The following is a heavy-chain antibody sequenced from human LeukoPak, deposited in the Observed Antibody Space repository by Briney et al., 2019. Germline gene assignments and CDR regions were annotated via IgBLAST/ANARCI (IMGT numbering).Heavy chain of an antibody. CDR3: ARVRIRMDGVVVGFYMDV. D-gene: IGHD2-15*01. Sequence: GGSLRLSCAASGFTGSSNYMSWVRQAPGKGLEWVSGFYSGGSTSYADSVKGRFTISRDNSKNTLYLQMKSLRAEDTAVYYCARVRIRMDGVVVGFYMDVWRKGTTVIVSS. CDR1: GFTGSSNY. J-gene: IGHJ6*03. V-gene: IGHV3-53*01. CDR2: FYSGGST.